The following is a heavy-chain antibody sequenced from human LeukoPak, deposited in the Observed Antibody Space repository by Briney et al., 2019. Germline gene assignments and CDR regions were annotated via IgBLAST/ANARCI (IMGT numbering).Heavy chain of an antibody. CDR1: GFTFSGST. Sequence: GGSLRLSCAASGFTFSGSTMNWGRQAPGKGLEWVSFISTSSSYIYYADSVRGRFTISRDNAKNSLYLQMNSLRAEDTAVYYCARQQWLDGAYYFDYWGQGTLVTVSS. D-gene: IGHD6-19*01. J-gene: IGHJ4*02. CDR3: ARQQWLDGAYYFDY. CDR2: ISTSSSYI. V-gene: IGHV3-21*01.